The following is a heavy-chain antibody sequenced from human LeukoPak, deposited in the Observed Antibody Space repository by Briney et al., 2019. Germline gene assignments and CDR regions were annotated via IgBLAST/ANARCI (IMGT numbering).Heavy chain of an antibody. CDR2: IYHSGST. CDR3: ARASYYDFRKAFDI. D-gene: IGHD3-3*01. J-gene: IGHJ3*02. V-gene: IGHV4-38-2*01. Sequence: PSETLSLTCVVSGYSISSGYYWGWIRQPPGKGLEWIGSIYHSGSTYYNPSLKSRVTISVDTSKNQFSLKLRSVTAADTAVYYCARASYYDFRKAFDIWGQGTMVTVSS. CDR1: GYSISSGYY.